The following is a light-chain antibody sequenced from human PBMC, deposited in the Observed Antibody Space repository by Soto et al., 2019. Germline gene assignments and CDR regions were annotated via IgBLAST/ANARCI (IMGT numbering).Light chain of an antibody. J-gene: IGKJ3*01. CDR2: DAS. CDR1: QSVSSSY. Sequence: EIVLTQSPGTLSLSPGERATLSCRASQSVSSSYLAWYQQKPGQAPRLLIYDASRATGIPDMFSASGSGTDFTLTITRLEPEDFAVYYCQHYGTSALFGPGTKVEI. CDR3: QHYGTSAL. V-gene: IGKV3-20*01.